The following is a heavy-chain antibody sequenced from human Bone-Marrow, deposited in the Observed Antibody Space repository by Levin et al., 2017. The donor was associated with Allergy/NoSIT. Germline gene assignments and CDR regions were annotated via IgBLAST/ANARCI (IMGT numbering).Heavy chain of an antibody. CDR2: ISYDGSNK. D-gene: IGHD3-22*01. V-gene: IGHV3-30-3*01. J-gene: IGHJ6*02. Sequence: GGSLRLSCAASGFTFSSYAMHWVRQAPGKGLEWVAVISYDGSNKYYADSVKGRFTISRDNSKNTLYLQMNSLRAEDTAVYYCASTRSSGYSVYYYGMDGWGQGTTVTVSS. CDR1: GFTFSSYA. CDR3: ASTRSSGYSVYYYGMDG.